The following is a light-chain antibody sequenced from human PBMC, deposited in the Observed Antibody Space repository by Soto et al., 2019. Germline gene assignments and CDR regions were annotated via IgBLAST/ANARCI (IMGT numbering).Light chain of an antibody. J-gene: IGLJ3*02. Sequence: QSALTQPASVSGSPGQSITISCTGTSSDVGDYNYVSWYQQHPGKAPKLMIYEVSNRPSGVSNRFSGSKSGNTASLTISGLQDEDEADYYCSSYTSSNTGVFGGGTQLTVL. V-gene: IGLV2-14*01. CDR2: EVS. CDR1: SSDVGDYNY. CDR3: SSYTSSNTGV.